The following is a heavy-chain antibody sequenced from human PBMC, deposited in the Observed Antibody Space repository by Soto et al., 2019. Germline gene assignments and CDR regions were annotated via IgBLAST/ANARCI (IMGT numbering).Heavy chain of an antibody. J-gene: IGHJ4*02. CDR3: AKVEVYCSSTSCYSYFDY. D-gene: IGHD2-2*02. V-gene: IGHV3-23*01. CDR2: ISGSGGST. CDR1: GFTFSSYA. Sequence: GGSLRLSCAASGFTFSSYAMSWVRQAPGKGLEWVSAISGSGGSTYYADSVKGRFTISRDNSKNTRYLQMNSLIAEDTAVYYCAKVEVYCSSTSCYSYFDYWGQGTLVTVSS.